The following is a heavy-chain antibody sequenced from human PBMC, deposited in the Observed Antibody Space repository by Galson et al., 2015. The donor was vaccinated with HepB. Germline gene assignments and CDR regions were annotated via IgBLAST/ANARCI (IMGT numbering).Heavy chain of an antibody. CDR2: INPDGSEE. J-gene: IGHJ6*02. CDR3: ARRISLVRGIITRPDYYYGMDV. V-gene: IGHV3-7*03. Sequence: SLRLSCAGSEFTFSSYWMNWVRQAPGKGLEWVANINPDGSEEYYAASLKGRFTISRDNAKNSLYLQMDSLRAEDTAVYYCARRISLVRGIITRPDYYYGMDVWGQGTTVTVAS. D-gene: IGHD3-10*01. CDR1: EFTFSSYW.